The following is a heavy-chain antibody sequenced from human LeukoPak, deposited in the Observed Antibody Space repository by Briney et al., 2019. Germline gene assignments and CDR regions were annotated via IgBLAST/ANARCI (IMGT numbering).Heavy chain of an antibody. V-gene: IGHV3-48*03. CDR1: LVTSSSYD. CDR3: ARSFDV. CDR2: ISSSGTTI. J-gene: IGHJ3*01. Sequence: TLRLSCAASLVTSSSYDMNWVRHAQGQGLEWVSFISSSGTTIEYAESVKGRFTIYRDNTKNSLYLQMNSLRVDDRAIYHCARSFDVWGQGTMVTVSP.